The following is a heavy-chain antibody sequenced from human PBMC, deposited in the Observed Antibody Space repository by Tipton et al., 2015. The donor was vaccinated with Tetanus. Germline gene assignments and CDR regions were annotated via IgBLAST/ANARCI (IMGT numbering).Heavy chain of an antibody. Sequence: TLSLTCSVSGGSISGSSYYWSWIRQPPGKALEWIGSIYYSGSTFYHPSLQSRVTISVDTSKNQFSLRLSSVTAADTAVYFCARHPPPDYYGSGSYLDYWGQGTPVTVSA. J-gene: IGHJ4*02. CDR3: ARHPPPDYYGSGSYLDY. V-gene: IGHV4-39*01. CDR2: IYYSGST. CDR1: GGSISGSSYY. D-gene: IGHD3-10*01.